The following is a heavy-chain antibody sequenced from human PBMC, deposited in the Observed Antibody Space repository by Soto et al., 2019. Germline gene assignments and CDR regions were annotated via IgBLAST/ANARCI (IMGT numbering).Heavy chain of an antibody. CDR3: ARDLDGSGSYYTDY. Sequence: ASVKVSCKASGYMFVTYGINWVRQAPGQGLEWMGWISAYNGNTKYAQNLQGRVTMTTDASTSAAYMEMRSLRSDDTAVYYCARDLDGSGSYYTDYWGPGTLVTVSS. V-gene: IGHV1-18*01. D-gene: IGHD3-10*01. CDR1: GYMFVTYG. J-gene: IGHJ4*02. CDR2: ISAYNGNT.